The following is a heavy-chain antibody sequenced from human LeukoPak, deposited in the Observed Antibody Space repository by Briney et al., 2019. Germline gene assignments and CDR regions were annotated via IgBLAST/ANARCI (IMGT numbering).Heavy chain of an antibody. CDR1: GGSISSYY. D-gene: IGHD3-3*01. CDR3: ARRTIFGVVRRDFGMDV. CDR2: IYTSGST. J-gene: IGHJ6*02. V-gene: IGHV4-4*07. Sequence: SETLSLTCTVSGGSISSYYWSWIRQPAGKGLEWIGRIYTSGSTNYNPSLKSRVTMSVDTSKNQFSLKLSSVTAAATAVYYCARRTIFGVVRRDFGMDVWGQGTTVTVSS.